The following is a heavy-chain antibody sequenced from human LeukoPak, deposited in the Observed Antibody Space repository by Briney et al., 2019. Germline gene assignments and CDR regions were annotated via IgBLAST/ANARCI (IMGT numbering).Heavy chain of an antibody. Sequence: SETLSLTCTVSGGSISSGSYYWSWIRQPAGKGLEWIGRIYTSGSTNYNPSLKSRVTISVDTSKNQFSLKLSSVTAADTAVYYCARCPYSGYDWAIDYYYYYYMDVWGKGTTVTVSS. CDR2: IYTSGST. J-gene: IGHJ6*03. V-gene: IGHV4-61*02. D-gene: IGHD5-12*01. CDR1: GGSISSGSYY. CDR3: ARCPYSGYDWAIDYYYYYYMDV.